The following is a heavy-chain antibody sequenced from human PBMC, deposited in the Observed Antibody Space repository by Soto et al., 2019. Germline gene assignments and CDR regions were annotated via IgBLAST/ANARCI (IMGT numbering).Heavy chain of an antibody. CDR3: ARAPKVSGSSQTRPDF. J-gene: IGHJ4*02. D-gene: IGHD6-6*01. CDR1: SGSFRGYC. CDR2: ISQSGNT. V-gene: IGHV4-34*01. Sequence: SETLSLPCSIYSGSFRGYCWSWIRQPPGKGLEWIGEISQSGNTNYSPSLKSRVSISIDTSKKQFSLNLASVSAADTAVYYCARAPKVSGSSQTRPDFCGQGTLVTVSS.